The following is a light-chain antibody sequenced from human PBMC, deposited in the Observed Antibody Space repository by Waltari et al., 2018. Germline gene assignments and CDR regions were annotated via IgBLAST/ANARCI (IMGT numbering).Light chain of an antibody. CDR2: EVS. Sequence: SALTQPASVSGSPGQSITISCTESSRDVADYPLPSWYHHHPGGAPKLLIYEVSKRPSGVSSRFSGSKSGKTASLTISGLQAEDEGDYYCCAFAGYGVYVFGSGTHVAVL. CDR1: SRDVADYPL. CDR3: CAFAGYGVYV. V-gene: IGLV2-23*02. J-gene: IGLJ1*01.